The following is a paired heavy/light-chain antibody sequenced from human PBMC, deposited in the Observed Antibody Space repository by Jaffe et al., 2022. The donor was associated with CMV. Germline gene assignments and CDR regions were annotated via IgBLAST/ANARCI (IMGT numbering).Light chain of an antibody. CDR1: HSISSW. CDR2: KAS. CDR3: QQYDSYPWT. J-gene: IGKJ1*01. V-gene: IGKV1-5*03. Sequence: DIQMTQSPSTLSASVGDRVTITCRASHSISSWLAWYHQKPGKAPKLLIYKASSLESGVPSRFSGSGSGTEFTLTISSLQPDDFATYYCQQYDSYPWTFGQGTKVEIK.
Heavy chain of an antibody. CDR1: GFTFSDHF. D-gene: IGHD3-10*01. Sequence: EVQLVESGGGLVQPGGSLRLSCEVSGFTFSDHFMDWVRLAPGKGLEWVGRSRHKLKSYTTEYAASVKGRFFISRDDSENSLYLYMNSLKTEDTAVYYCARDNYASGGYDINDYRGMDVWGQGTTVTVSS. CDR3: ARDNYASGGYDINDYRGMDV. J-gene: IGHJ6*02. CDR2: SRHKLKSYTT. V-gene: IGHV3-72*01.